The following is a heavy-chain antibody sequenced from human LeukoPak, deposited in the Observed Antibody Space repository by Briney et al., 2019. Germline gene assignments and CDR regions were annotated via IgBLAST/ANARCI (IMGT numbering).Heavy chain of an antibody. J-gene: IGHJ5*02. D-gene: IGHD2/OR15-2a*01. CDR2: INHSGST. CDR1: GGSFSGYY. CDR3: ARLLDTEFFDP. V-gene: IGHV4-34*01. Sequence: SETLSLTCAVYGGSFSGYYWSWIRQPPGKGLEWIGEINHSGSTNYNPSLKSRVTISVDTSKNQFSLKLSSVTAADTAVYYCARLLDTEFFDPWAQGTLVTVSS.